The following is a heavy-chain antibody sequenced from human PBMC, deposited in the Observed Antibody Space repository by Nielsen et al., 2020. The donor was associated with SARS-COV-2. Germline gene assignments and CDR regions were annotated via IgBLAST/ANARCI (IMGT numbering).Heavy chain of an antibody. D-gene: IGHD6-19*01. CDR1: GYAFTNYY. CDR2: IEEDGSEK. J-gene: IGHJ6*02. CDR3: ARVSSMWLTYMDV. Sequence: SCKASGYAFTNYYIHWVRQAPGKGLEWVANIEEDGSEKFYLDSVKGRFTISRDNAKNSLYLQMNSLRAEDTAVYYCARVSSMWLTYMDVWGQGTTVTVS. V-gene: IGHV3-7*01.